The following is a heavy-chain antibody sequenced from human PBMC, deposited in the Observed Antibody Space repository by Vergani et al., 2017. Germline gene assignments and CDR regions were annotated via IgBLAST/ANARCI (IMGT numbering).Heavy chain of an antibody. Sequence: QVQLVQSGAEVKKPGASVKVSCKASGYTFTGYYMHWVRQAPGQGLEWMGWINPNSGGTNYAQTFQGRVTMTRDTSISTAYMELSRLRSDDTAVYYCARAEKYQLYFDYWSQGTLVTVSS. CDR3: ARAEKYQLYFDY. CDR1: GYTFTGYY. CDR2: INPNSGGT. J-gene: IGHJ4*02. D-gene: IGHD2-2*01. V-gene: IGHV1-2*02.